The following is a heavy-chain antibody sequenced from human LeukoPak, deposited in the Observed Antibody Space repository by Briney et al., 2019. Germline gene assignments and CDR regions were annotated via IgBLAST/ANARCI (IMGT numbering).Heavy chain of an antibody. CDR2: IKQDGSEK. V-gene: IGHV3-7*01. CDR1: GFTFSSYW. CDR3: ARDGWQELFDY. D-gene: IGHD6-19*01. Sequence: GGSLRLSCAASGFTFSSYWVSWVRQAPGKGLEWVANIKQDGSEKYYVDSVKGRFTISRDNAKNSLYLQMNSLRAEDTAVYYCARDGWQELFDYWGQGTLVTVS. J-gene: IGHJ4*02.